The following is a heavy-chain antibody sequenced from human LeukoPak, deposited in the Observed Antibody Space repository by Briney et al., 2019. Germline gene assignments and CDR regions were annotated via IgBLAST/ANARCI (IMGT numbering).Heavy chain of an antibody. Sequence: GGSLRLSCGASGFTFTTYAMTWVRQAPGKGLEWVSSITGSGGSTYYGDSVKGRFTISRDNSKNTLYLQMNSLRAEDTAVYYCASKLGYCSGGSCKTQRWFDPWGQGTLVTVSS. D-gene: IGHD2-15*01. J-gene: IGHJ5*02. CDR3: ASKLGYCSGGSCKTQRWFDP. CDR2: ITGSGGST. V-gene: IGHV3-23*01. CDR1: GFTFTTYA.